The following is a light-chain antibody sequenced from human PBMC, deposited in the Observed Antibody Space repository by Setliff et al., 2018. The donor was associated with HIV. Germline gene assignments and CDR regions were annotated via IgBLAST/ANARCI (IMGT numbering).Light chain of an antibody. V-gene: IGLV2-11*01. CDR1: SSDVDAYDY. J-gene: IGLJ1*01. CDR3: CSYAGSYTYV. Sequence: QSALTQPRSMSGSPGQSVTISCTGTSSDVDAYDYVSWYQHHPGKAPKLLIYDVSERPSGVPDRFSGSKSGNTASLTISGLQAEDEADYYCCSYAGSYTYVFGTG. CDR2: DVS.